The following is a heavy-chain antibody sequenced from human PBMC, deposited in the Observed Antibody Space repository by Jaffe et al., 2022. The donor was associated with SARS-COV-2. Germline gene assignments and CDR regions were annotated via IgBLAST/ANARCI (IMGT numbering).Heavy chain of an antibody. V-gene: IGHV7-4-1*02. CDR3: ARVPDTGDCSGGLCYSEIYYMDV. J-gene: IGHJ6*03. D-gene: IGHD2-15*01. CDR1: GFTLTSYA. Sequence: QVQLVQSGSELQKPGASVKVSCKASGFTLTSYALTWVRQAPGQGLEWMGWINTNTGIPTYAQGFTGRFVFSLDTSVSTAYLEISSLKTDDTAVYYCARVPDTGDCSGGLCYSEIYYMDVWGKGTTVTVSS. CDR2: INTNTGIP.